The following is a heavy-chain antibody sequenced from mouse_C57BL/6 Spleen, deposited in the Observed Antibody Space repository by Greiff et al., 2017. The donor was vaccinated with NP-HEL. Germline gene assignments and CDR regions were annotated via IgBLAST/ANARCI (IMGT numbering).Heavy chain of an antibody. Sequence: EVKVVESEGGLVQPGSSMKLSCTASGFTFSDYYMAWVRQVPEKGLEWVANINYDGSSTYYLDSLKGRFIISRDNAKNILYLQMSSLKSEDTATYYCAREGYGRSPWYFDVWGTGTTVTVSS. CDR3: AREGYGRSPWYFDV. D-gene: IGHD1-1*01. CDR2: INYDGSST. CDR1: GFTFSDYY. V-gene: IGHV5-16*01. J-gene: IGHJ1*03.